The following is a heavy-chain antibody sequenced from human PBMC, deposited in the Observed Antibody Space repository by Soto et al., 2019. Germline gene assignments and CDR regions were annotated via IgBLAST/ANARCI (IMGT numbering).Heavy chain of an antibody. CDR2: INTLSSAI. Sequence: GGSLRLSWAGSGFTFSYYYMTWIRQAPGKGLEWVSYINTLSSAIYYADSVKGRFTISRDNAKNSLYLQMNSLRAEDTAVYYCARRLQWQLRPLDSWGRGTLVTVSS. D-gene: IGHD6-19*01. V-gene: IGHV3-11*01. CDR1: GFTFSYYY. CDR3: ARRLQWQLRPLDS. J-gene: IGHJ4*02.